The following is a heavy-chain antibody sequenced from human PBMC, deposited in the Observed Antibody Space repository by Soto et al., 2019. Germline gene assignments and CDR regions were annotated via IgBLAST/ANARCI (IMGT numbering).Heavy chain of an antibody. D-gene: IGHD3-9*01. V-gene: IGHV4-30-4*01. CDR3: ARDPIKFYDILTGPD. CDR2: IYYSGST. J-gene: IGHJ4*02. CDR1: GGSISSGDYY. Sequence: SETLSLTCTVSGGSISSGDYYWSWIRQPPGKGLEWIGYIYYSGSTYYNPSLKSRVTISVDTSKNQFSLKLSSVTAADTAVYYCARDPIKFYDILTGPDWGQGTLVTVSS.